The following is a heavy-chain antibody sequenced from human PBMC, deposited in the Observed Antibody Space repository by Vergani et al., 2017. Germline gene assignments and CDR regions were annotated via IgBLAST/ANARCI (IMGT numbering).Heavy chain of an antibody. J-gene: IGHJ3*02. D-gene: IGHD1/OR15-1a*01. V-gene: IGHV3-64D*06. CDR1: GFTFSSYA. CDR2: ISSNGGST. Sequence: EVQLVESGGGLVQPGGSLRLSCSASGFTFSSYAMHWVRQAPGKGLEYVSAISSNGGSTYYADSVKGRFTISRDNSKNTLYLQMSSLRAEDTAVYYCARDTRRADGEQDAFDIWGQGTMVTVSS. CDR3: ARDTRRADGEQDAFDI.